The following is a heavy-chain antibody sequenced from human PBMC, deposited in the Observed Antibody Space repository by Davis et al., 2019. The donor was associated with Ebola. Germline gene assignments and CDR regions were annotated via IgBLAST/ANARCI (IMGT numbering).Heavy chain of an antibody. D-gene: IGHD6-19*01. Sequence: KFQGRVTITRDTSASTAYMELSSLRSEDTAVYYCARFIAVAGEDYWGQGTLVTVSS. J-gene: IGHJ4*02. CDR3: ARFIAVAGEDY. V-gene: IGHV1-3*01.